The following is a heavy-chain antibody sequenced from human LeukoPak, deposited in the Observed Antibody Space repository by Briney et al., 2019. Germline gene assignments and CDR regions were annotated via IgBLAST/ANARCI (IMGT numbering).Heavy chain of an antibody. CDR1: GFTFSSYG. CDR2: IWYDGSNE. Sequence: GGSLRLSCAASGFTFSSYGMHWVRQAPGKGLEWVAVIWYDGSNEYYAESVKGRFTISRDSSENTLYLEMNSLRVEDTAVYYCARVGYYSSGPFSYFDYWGQGTLVTVSS. D-gene: IGHD3-10*01. CDR3: ARVGYYSSGPFSYFDY. J-gene: IGHJ4*02. V-gene: IGHV3-30*19.